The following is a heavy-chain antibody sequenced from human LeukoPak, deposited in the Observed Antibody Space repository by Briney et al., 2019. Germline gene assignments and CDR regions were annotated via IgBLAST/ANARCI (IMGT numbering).Heavy chain of an antibody. CDR2: ISYNGSNK. CDR1: GFTFSSSD. J-gene: IGHJ4*02. Sequence: GGSLRLSCAASGFTFSSSDMHWVRQAPGKGLEWVAVISYNGSNKYYADSVKGRFTISRDYSKNTLFLQMNSLRAEDTAVYYCASARALYGYSGYDEPYFDYWGQGTLVTVSS. D-gene: IGHD5-12*01. CDR3: ASARALYGYSGYDEPYFDY. V-gene: IGHV3-30*03.